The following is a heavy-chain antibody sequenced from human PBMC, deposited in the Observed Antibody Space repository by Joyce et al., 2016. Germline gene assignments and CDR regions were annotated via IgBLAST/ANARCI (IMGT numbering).Heavy chain of an antibody. CDR1: GGSINSDGYY. D-gene: IGHD3-22*01. J-gene: IGHJ4*02. V-gene: IGHV4-31*03. CDR3: AASSVYYGSGGYLSHDY. Sequence: QVQLQESGPGLVEPSQTLSLTCTVSGGSINSDGYYWNWLRQHPGKGLEWIGYIYFSGSTADNPSLKKRATISGDTSETQFSLKLTSVTAADTAVYFCAASSVYYGSGGYLSHDYWGQGTLVTVSS. CDR2: IYFSGST.